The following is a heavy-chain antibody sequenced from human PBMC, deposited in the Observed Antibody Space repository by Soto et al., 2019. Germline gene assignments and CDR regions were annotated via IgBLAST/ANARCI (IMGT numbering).Heavy chain of an antibody. CDR1: GGYISNGGYY. CDR3: ARRMQNYYTMGV. D-gene: IGHD2-15*01. CDR2: ISYRGSA. Sequence: TLALTWTVSGGYISNGGYYWSCIHQHPGKGLEWIGYISYRGSAYYSPSLKSRVTISVDTSKNQFSLKVNSVTAADTAVYYCARRMQNYYTMGVWGQETTVTVSS. J-gene: IGHJ6*02. V-gene: IGHV4-31*02.